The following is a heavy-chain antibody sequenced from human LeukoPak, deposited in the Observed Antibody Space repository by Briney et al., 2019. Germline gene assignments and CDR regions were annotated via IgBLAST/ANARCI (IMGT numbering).Heavy chain of an antibody. V-gene: IGHV3-23*01. D-gene: IGHD5-12*01. Sequence: PGGSLRLSCAVSGLIFNSYAMSWVRQAPGKGLEWVSVIGGSNGITFYVGSVKGRFTISRDNSKDTLYLQMNSLRAEDTAVYYCARNENSGWGYFDYWGQGTLVTVSS. J-gene: IGHJ4*02. CDR3: ARNENSGWGYFDY. CDR2: IGGSNGIT. CDR1: GLIFNSYA.